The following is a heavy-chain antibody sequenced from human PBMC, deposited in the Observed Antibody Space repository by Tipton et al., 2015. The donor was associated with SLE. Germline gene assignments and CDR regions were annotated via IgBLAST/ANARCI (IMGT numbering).Heavy chain of an antibody. CDR1: GGSISSYY. D-gene: IGHD4-17*01. J-gene: IGHJ6*02. CDR2: IYYSGST. CDR3: ARTDYGAYGGYYYYGMDV. Sequence: TLSLTCTVSGGSISSYYWSWIRQPPGKGLEWIGYIYYSGSTNYNPSLKSRVTISVDTSKNQFSLKLSSVTAADTAVYYCARTDYGAYGGYYYYGMDVWAQGTTVPVPS. V-gene: IGHV4-59*01.